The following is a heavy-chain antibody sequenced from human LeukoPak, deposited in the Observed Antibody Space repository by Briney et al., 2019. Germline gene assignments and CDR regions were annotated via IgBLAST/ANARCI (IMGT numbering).Heavy chain of an antibody. Sequence: QPGGSLRLSCVASGFSFSNCAMSWVRQAPGKGLEWVSGISSSSSNTYYADSVKGRFTISRDNSKNTLYLQMNTLRAEDTAMYYCAKYGPQDSGSSHFDYWGQGALVTVSS. CDR1: GFSFSNCA. CDR2: ISSSSSNT. V-gene: IGHV3-23*01. J-gene: IGHJ4*02. D-gene: IGHD1-26*01. CDR3: AKYGPQDSGSSHFDY.